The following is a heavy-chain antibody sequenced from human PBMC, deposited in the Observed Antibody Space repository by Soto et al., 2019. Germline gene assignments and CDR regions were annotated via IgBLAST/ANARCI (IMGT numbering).Heavy chain of an antibody. CDR3: ATDRRENWGIDY. J-gene: IGHJ4*02. D-gene: IGHD7-27*01. V-gene: IGHV1-69*04. Sequence: QVQLVQSGAEVKKPGSSAKVSCKASGDTFSSYSFNWVRQAPGEGLEWMGRIIPMLGVSSSAQKFQGRVTFTADKSTSTVYIELSSLRSEDTALYYCATDRRENWGIDYWGQGSLVTVSP. CDR1: GDTFSSYS. CDR2: IIPMLGVS.